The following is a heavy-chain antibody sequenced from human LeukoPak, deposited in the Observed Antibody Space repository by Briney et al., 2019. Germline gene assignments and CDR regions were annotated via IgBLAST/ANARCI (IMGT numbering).Heavy chain of an antibody. J-gene: IGHJ4*02. D-gene: IGHD3-16*01. Sequence: ASVKVSCKASGYTFTSYGISWVRQAPGQGLEWMGWISGYYGNTDSAQNLQGRVTMTRDTSTSTAYMELRSLTSDDTAVYYCARRGPVGGGGGFDYWGQGTLVTVSS. CDR2: ISGYYGNT. CDR3: ARRGPVGGGGGFDY. CDR1: GYTFTSYG. V-gene: IGHV1-18*01.